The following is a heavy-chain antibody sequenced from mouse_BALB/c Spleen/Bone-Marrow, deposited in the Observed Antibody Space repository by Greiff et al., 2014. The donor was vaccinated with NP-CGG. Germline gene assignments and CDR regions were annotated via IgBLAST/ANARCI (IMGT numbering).Heavy chain of an antibody. CDR2: IYPYSGGT. D-gene: IGHD4-1*01. CDR1: GYTFTDYN. V-gene: IGHV1S29*02. J-gene: IGHJ3*01. Sequence: VQLQQSGPELVRPGASVKISCKASGYTFTDYNVYWVKQSHGKSLEWIGYIYPYSGGTGYNQKFKSKATLTVDNSSTTAYMERRSLTSEDSAVYYWARGSWDFAYWGQGTLVTVST. CDR3: ARGSWDFAY.